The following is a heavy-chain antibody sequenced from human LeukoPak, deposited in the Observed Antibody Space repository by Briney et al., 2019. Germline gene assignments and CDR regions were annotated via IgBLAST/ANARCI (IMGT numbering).Heavy chain of an antibody. D-gene: IGHD6-13*01. Sequence: SETLSLTCAVYGGSFSGYYWSWIRQPPGKGLEWIGEINHSGSTNYNPSLKSRVTISVDTSKNQFSLKLSSVTAADTAVYYCARVGVAAAGNWGQGTLVTVSS. CDR3: ARVGVAAAGN. CDR2: INHSGST. V-gene: IGHV4-34*01. J-gene: IGHJ4*02. CDR1: GGSFSGYY.